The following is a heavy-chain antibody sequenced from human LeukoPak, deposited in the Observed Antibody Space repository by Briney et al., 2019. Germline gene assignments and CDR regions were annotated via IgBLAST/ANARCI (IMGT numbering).Heavy chain of an antibody. CDR2: IYTSGST. CDR1: GGSISGYY. J-gene: IGHJ4*02. V-gene: IGHV4-4*09. CDR3: ARHFCSRSSCYNYFDY. Sequence: SETLSLTCTVSGGSISGYYWSWIRQPPGRGLEWIGYIYTSGSTTYNPSLKSRVTISVDTSKNQFSLKLSSVTVADPAVYYCARHFCSRSSCYNYFDYWGQGTLVTVSS. D-gene: IGHD2-2*02.